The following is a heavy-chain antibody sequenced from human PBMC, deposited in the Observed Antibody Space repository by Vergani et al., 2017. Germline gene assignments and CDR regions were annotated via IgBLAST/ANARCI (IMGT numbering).Heavy chain of an antibody. D-gene: IGHD3-22*01. V-gene: IGHV1-8*03. J-gene: IGHJ3*02. CDR3: AIDSSGYYVDAFDI. Sequence: QVPLVQSGAEVKKPGASVKVSCKASGYTFTSYDINWVRQATGQGLEWMGWMNPNSGNTGYAQKFQGRVTITRNTSISTAYMELSSLRSEDTAVYYCAIDSSGYYVDAFDIWGQGTMVTVSS. CDR1: GYTFTSYD. CDR2: MNPNSGNT.